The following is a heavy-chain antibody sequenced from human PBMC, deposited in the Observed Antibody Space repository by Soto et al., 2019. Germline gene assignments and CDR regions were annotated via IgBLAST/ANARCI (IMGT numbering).Heavy chain of an antibody. CDR3: ARGPNYGDDAFDI. J-gene: IGHJ3*02. Sequence: QVQLVESGGGVVQPGRSLRLSCAASGFTFSSYGMHWVRQAPGKGLEWVAVIWYDGSNKYYADSVKGRFTISRDNSKNTLYLQMNSLRAEDTAVYYCARGPNYGDDAFDIWGQGTMVTVSS. CDR1: GFTFSSYG. D-gene: IGHD4-17*01. CDR2: IWYDGSNK. V-gene: IGHV3-33*01.